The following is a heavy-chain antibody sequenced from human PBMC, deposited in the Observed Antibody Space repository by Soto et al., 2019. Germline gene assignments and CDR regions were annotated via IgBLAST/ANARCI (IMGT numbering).Heavy chain of an antibody. CDR1: GGTFSSYA. Sequence: QVQLVQSGAEVKKPGSSVKVSCKASGGTFSSYAISWVRQAPGQGLEWMGGIIPIFGTANYAQKFQGRVTIPADESRSAAKMVRGSLRSEDTAVYYWGISGGGGSYKMYFFDYWGQGTLVTVSS. D-gene: IGHD1-26*01. J-gene: IGHJ4*02. CDR3: GISGGGGSYKMYFFDY. CDR2: IIPIFGTA. V-gene: IGHV1-69*01.